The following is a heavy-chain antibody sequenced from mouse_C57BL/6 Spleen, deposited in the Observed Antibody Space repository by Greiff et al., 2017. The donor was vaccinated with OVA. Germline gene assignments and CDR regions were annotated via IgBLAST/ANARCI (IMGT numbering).Heavy chain of an antibody. J-gene: IGHJ3*01. D-gene: IGHD2-5*01. CDR2: IYPSDSET. CDR3: ALYSNYLAWFAY. CDR1: GYTFTSYW. Sequence: VQLQQPGAELVRPGSSVKLSCKASGYTFTSYWMDWVKQRPGQGLEWIGNIYPSDSETHYNQKFKDKATLTVDKSSSTAYMQLSSLTSEDSAVYYCALYSNYLAWFAYWGQGTLVTVSA. V-gene: IGHV1-61*01.